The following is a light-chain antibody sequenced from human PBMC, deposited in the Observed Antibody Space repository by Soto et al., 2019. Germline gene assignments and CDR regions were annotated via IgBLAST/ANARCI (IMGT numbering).Light chain of an antibody. CDR2: GAS. CDR3: QQYNKSPLIT. J-gene: IGKJ5*01. Sequence: IVLTQSPGTRSLSAGERATLSCRASQSVGNCLAWYRQKPGQAPSLLIXGASTRATGTPARFSGSGSGTEFNLTISRLQSEDFALYYSQQYNKSPLITFAQGTRLEIK. V-gene: IGKV3D-15*01. CDR1: QSVGNC.